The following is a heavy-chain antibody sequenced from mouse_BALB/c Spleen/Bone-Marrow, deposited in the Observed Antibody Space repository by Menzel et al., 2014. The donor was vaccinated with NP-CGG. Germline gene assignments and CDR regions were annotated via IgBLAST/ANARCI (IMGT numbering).Heavy chain of an antibody. CDR2: ISSSGSYT. V-gene: IGHV5-9-3*01. J-gene: IGHJ1*01. CDR3: SRLRMITTYFDV. Sequence: EVKVVESGGGLAKPGGSLQLSCAASGFTFSTYAMSWVRQTPEKRLEWVATISSSGSYTYYPDSVKDRFTISRDNAKNTLYLQMSSLRSEDTAMFYCSRLRMITTYFDVWGAGTTVTVSS. D-gene: IGHD2-4*01. CDR1: GFTFSTYA.